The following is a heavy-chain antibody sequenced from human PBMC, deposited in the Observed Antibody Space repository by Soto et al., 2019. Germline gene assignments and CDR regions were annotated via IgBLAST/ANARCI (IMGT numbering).Heavy chain of an antibody. Sequence: GGSLRLSCAASGFTFSSYAMHWVRQAPGKGLEWVAVISYDGSNKYYADSVKGRFTISRDNSKNTLYLQMNSLRAEDTAVYYCARYRRGHQLIGGHDAFDIWGQGTMVTVSS. CDR1: GFTFSSYA. V-gene: IGHV3-30*04. CDR2: ISYDGSNK. CDR3: ARYRRGHQLIGGHDAFDI. D-gene: IGHD6-13*01. J-gene: IGHJ3*02.